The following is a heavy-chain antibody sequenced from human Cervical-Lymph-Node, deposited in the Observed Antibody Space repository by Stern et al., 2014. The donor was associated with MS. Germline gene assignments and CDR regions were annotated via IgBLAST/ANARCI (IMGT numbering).Heavy chain of an antibody. CDR1: GYSFTNYW. CDR3: SRRGGVGATGAAFDI. V-gene: IGHV5-51*01. Sequence: VQLVQSAAEVKKPGESLKISCKGSGYSFTNYWIGWVRQMPGKGLEWMGLIHPGDPDTSYRPSFQGQVTISADMSISTAYLQWSSLKASDTALYYCSRRGGVGATGAAFDIWGQGTMVTVSS. CDR2: IHPGDPDT. J-gene: IGHJ3*02. D-gene: IGHD1-26*01.